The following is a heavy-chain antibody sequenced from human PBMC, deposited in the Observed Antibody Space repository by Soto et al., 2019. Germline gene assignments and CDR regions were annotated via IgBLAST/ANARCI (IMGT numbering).Heavy chain of an antibody. CDR2: IHSTENT. Sequence: SETLSLTCTVSGGSISSFYWSWIRQPAGKGMEWIGRIHSTENTNYNPSLKSRITMSIDTSNNQFSLKLSSLTAADTAVYYCARALSSAAGLYFDYWGQGTRVTVSS. D-gene: IGHD6-13*01. V-gene: IGHV4-4*07. CDR3: ARALSSAAGLYFDY. CDR1: GGSISSFY. J-gene: IGHJ4*02.